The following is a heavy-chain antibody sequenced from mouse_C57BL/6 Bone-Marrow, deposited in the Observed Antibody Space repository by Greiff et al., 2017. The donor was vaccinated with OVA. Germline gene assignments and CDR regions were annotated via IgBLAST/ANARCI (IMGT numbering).Heavy chain of an antibody. Sequence: QVQLQQPGAELVRPGTSVKLSCKASGYTFTSYWMHWVKQRPGQGLEWIGVIDPSDSYTTSNQKFKGKATLTVDTSSSTAYMQLSSLTSEDSAVYYCARPHYYGSSSPDYWGQGTTLTVSS. CDR1: GYTFTSYW. CDR2: IDPSDSYT. V-gene: IGHV1-59*01. CDR3: ARPHYYGSSSPDY. D-gene: IGHD1-1*01. J-gene: IGHJ2*01.